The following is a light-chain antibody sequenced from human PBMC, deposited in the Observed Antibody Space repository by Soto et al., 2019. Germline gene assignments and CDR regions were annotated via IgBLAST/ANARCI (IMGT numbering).Light chain of an antibody. CDR3: QHYGNSPLYT. CDR1: QSVTSSF. V-gene: IGKV3-20*01. J-gene: IGKJ2*01. CDR2: GAS. Sequence: EIVLTQSPGTLSLSPGERATLSCRASQSVTSSFLAWYQQKPGHAPRLLIYGASSRATGIPDRFSGSGSGTDFTLTISRLEPEDFAVYYCQHYGNSPLYTFGQGTKLEIK.